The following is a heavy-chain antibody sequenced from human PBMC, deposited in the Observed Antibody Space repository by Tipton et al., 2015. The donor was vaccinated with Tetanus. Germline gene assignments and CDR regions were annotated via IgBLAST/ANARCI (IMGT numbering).Heavy chain of an antibody. CDR1: GASISSGGYF. CDR3: VRDGGSSGWLAY. Sequence: TLSLTCSVSGASISSGGYFWNWVRQFPGKGLEWIGYIYYSRDTYINPSLKSRITMSVDTSKNQVSLNVSSVTAEDTAVYYCVRDGGSSGWLAYWGQGTLVTVSS. V-gene: IGHV4-31*03. D-gene: IGHD6-19*01. J-gene: IGHJ4*02. CDR2: IYYSRDT.